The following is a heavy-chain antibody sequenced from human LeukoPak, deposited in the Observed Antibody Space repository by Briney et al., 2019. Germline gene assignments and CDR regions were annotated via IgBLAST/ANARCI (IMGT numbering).Heavy chain of an antibody. V-gene: IGHV4-61*01. CDR3: ARDQGDY. CDR1: GGSVSNSSYY. Sequence: PSETLSLTCTVSGGSVSNSSYYWSWIRQPPGKGLEWIGYIYYSGSTNYNPSLKSRVTISVDTSKNQFSLKLSSVTTADTAVYYCARDQGDYWGQGTLVTVSS. CDR2: IYYSGST. J-gene: IGHJ4*02.